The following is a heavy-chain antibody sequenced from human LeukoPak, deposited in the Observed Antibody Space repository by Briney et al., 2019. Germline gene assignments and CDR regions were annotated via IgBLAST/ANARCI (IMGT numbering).Heavy chain of an antibody. CDR3: AKDPMRRYYYDSSGYFFDY. D-gene: IGHD3-22*01. CDR1: GFTFSDYH. CDR2: ISGSGGST. J-gene: IGHJ4*02. V-gene: IGHV3-23*01. Sequence: GGSLRLSCAASGFTFSDYHMSWIRQAPGKGLEWVSAISGSGGSTYYADSVKGRFTISRDNSKNTLYLQMNSLRAEDTAVYYCAKDPMRRYYYDSSGYFFDYWGQGTLVTVSS.